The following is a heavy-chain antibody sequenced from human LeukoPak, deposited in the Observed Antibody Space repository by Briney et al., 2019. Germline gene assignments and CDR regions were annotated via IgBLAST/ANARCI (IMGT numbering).Heavy chain of an antibody. CDR3: ARNFFRGGSGLYDY. V-gene: IGHV4-59*12. CDR1: GGSISNYY. D-gene: IGHD6-19*01. J-gene: IGHJ4*02. CDR2: IYYSGGT. Sequence: SETLSLTCTVSGGSISNYYWSWIRQPPGKGLEWIGSIYYSGGTNYNPSLKSRVTMSVDTSKNQFSLKLSSVTAADTAVYYCARNFFRGGSGLYDYWGQGTLVTVSS.